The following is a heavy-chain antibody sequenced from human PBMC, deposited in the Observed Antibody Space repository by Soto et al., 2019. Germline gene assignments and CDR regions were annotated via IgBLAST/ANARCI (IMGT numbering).Heavy chain of an antibody. J-gene: IGHJ3*02. CDR3: AKAIVSYCGGDCNYDRDAFDI. D-gene: IGHD2-21*02. V-gene: IGHV3-30*18. Sequence: GGSLRFSCAASGFTFSSYGMHWVRQAPGKGLEWVAVISYDGSNKYYADSVKGRFTISRDNSKNTLYLQMNSLRAEDTAVYYCAKAIVSYCGGDCNYDRDAFDIWRQGTMGTVSS. CDR2: ISYDGSNK. CDR1: GFTFSSYG.